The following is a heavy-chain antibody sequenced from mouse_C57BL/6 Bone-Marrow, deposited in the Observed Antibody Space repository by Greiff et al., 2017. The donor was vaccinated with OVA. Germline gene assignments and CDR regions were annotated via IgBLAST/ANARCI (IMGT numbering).Heavy chain of an antibody. D-gene: IGHD2-1*01. CDR2: IDPSDSYT. J-gene: IGHJ2*01. CDR1: GYTFTSYW. CDR3: ARYGNYPYYFDD. V-gene: IGHV1-59*01. Sequence: QVQLQQPGAELVRPGTSVKLSCKASGYTFTSYWMHWVKQRPGQGLEWIGVIDPSDSYTNYNQKFKGKATLTVDTSSSTAYMQLSSLTSEDSAVYYCARYGNYPYYFDDWGQGTTLTVSS.